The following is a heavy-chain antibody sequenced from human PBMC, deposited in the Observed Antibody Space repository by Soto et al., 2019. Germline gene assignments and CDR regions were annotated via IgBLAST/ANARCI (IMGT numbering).Heavy chain of an antibody. CDR1: GGSISGYY. D-gene: IGHD3-9*01. Sequence: KTSETLSLTGTGSGGSISGYYCSWIRQSPGKGLEWIGYIFASGSTNYNHSLKSRVTISVDTSKNQLSLKLSSVTSPDSAVYFCAREARYFDILTGPYNYNMDVCGHGTTV. CDR2: IFASGST. CDR3: AREARYFDILTGPYNYNMDV. V-gene: IGHV4-59*01. J-gene: IGHJ6*02.